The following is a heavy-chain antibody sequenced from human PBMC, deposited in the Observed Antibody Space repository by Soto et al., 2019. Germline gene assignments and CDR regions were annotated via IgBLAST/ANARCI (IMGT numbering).Heavy chain of an antibody. D-gene: IGHD1-26*01. Sequence: QVQLVQSGAEVKKPGASVKVSCKASGYTFTSYGISWVRQAPGQGLEWMGWISAYNGNTNYAQKLQGRVTMTTDTATSTAYRELRSLRSDDTAVYYCARDGLGGRYRGTRHYYYGMDVWGQGTTVTVSS. CDR1: GYTFTSYG. CDR3: ARDGLGGRYRGTRHYYYGMDV. CDR2: ISAYNGNT. J-gene: IGHJ6*02. V-gene: IGHV1-18*01.